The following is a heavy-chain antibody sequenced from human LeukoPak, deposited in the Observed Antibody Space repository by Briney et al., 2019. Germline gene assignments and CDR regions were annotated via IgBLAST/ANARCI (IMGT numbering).Heavy chain of an antibody. CDR3: ARDDNYGSGQPDD. Sequence: ASVKVSCKASGYTFTSYGITWVRQAPGQGLEWMGWISGYNGNTNYAQKFQGRVTMTTDTSTSTDYMELRSLRSDDMAVYYCARDDNYGSGQPDDWGQGTLVTVSS. V-gene: IGHV1-18*03. CDR2: ISGYNGNT. J-gene: IGHJ4*02. D-gene: IGHD3-10*01. CDR1: GYTFTSYG.